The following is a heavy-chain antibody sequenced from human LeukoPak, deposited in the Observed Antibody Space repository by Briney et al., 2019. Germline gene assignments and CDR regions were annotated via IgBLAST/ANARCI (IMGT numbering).Heavy chain of an antibody. J-gene: IGHJ5*02. CDR2: IYYSGST. V-gene: IGHV4-59*01. D-gene: IGHD2-2*02. CDR1: GGSISSYY. Sequence: PSETLSLTCTVSGGSISSYYWSWIRQPPGKGLEWIGYIYYSGSTNYNPSLKSRVTISVDTSKNQFSLKLSSVTAADTAVYYCARDGHCSSTSCYTGWFDPWGQGTLVTVSS. CDR3: ARDGHCSSTSCYTGWFDP.